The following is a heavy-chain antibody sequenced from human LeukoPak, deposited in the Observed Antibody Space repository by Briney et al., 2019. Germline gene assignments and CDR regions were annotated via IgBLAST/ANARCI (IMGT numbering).Heavy chain of an antibody. CDR3: ARQIETAGTVFDY. J-gene: IGHJ4*02. D-gene: IGHD6-13*01. V-gene: IGHV4-59*08. Sequence: PSETLSLTCTVTGVPISSYSWSWIRQPRGRGMEWIGQIYYTGTTNYYPSLRSRVTISEDTSTNQFSLNLHSVTAADTAVYYCARQIETAGTVFDYWGQGTLVTVSS. CDR2: IYYTGTT. CDR1: GVPISSYS.